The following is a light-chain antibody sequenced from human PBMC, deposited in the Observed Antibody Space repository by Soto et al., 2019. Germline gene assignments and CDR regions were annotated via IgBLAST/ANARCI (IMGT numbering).Light chain of an antibody. CDR3: QQYNTYSSLT. CDR2: KAS. V-gene: IGKV1-5*03. Sequence: DIQMTQSPSTLSASVGDSVTITCRASQSITSSLDWYQQKPGKAPKLLIYKASTLKSGVPSRFSGSGYGTEFTLTISSLQPDDFATYYCQQYNTYSSLTFGGGTKVDIK. CDR1: QSITSS. J-gene: IGKJ4*01.